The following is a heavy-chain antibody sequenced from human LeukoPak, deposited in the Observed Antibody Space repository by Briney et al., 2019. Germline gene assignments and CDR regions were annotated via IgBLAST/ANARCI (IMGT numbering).Heavy chain of an antibody. D-gene: IGHD2-8*01. J-gene: IGHJ4*02. CDR3: ARAADIVLMVYDY. V-gene: IGHV3-7*05. Sequence: GGSLRLSCAASGLTFSSYWMSWVRQAPGKGLEWVANIKQDGSEKYYVDSVKGRFTISRDNAKNSLCLQMNSLRAEDTAVYYCARAADIVLMVYDYWGQGTLVTVSS. CDR2: IKQDGSEK. CDR1: GLTFSSYW.